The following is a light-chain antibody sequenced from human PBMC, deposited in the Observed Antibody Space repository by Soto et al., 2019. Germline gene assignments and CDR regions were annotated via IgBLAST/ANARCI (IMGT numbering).Light chain of an antibody. J-gene: IGKJ4*01. CDR3: QQIYSAPRT. CDR2: AAY. CDR1: QSITTY. Sequence: DIQMTQSPSSLSASVGDRVTITCRASQSITTYLNWYRQKPGKAPKLLIYAAYSLQSGVPSRFSGSVSETEFTLSISSLQPEDFATYFCQQIYSAPRTFGGGTKVEIK. V-gene: IGKV1-39*01.